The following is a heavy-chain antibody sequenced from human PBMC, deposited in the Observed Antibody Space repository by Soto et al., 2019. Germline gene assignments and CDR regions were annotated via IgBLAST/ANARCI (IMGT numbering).Heavy chain of an antibody. Sequence: PGGSLRLSCAASGFTFDDYGMHWVRQAPGKGLEWVSGISWNSGSIGYADSVKGRFTISRDNAKNSLYLQMNSLKPEDTALYYCARIGLGTYGMDVWGQGTTVTVSS. CDR3: ARIGLGTYGMDV. J-gene: IGHJ6*02. CDR1: GFTFDDYG. V-gene: IGHV3-9*01. CDR2: ISWNSGSI. D-gene: IGHD7-27*01.